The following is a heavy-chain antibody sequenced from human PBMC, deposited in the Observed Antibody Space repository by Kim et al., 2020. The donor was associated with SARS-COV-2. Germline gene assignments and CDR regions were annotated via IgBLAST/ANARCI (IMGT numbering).Heavy chain of an antibody. J-gene: IGHJ4*02. Sequence: SETLSLTCTVSGGSISSSSYYWGWIRQPPGKGLEWIGSIYYSGSTYYNPSLKSRVTISVDTSKNQFSLKLSSVTAADTAVYYCARLNYYDSSGLPNKFDYWGQGTLVTVSS. CDR2: IYYSGST. CDR3: ARLNYYDSSGLPNKFDY. CDR1: GGSISSSSYY. D-gene: IGHD3-22*01. V-gene: IGHV4-39*01.